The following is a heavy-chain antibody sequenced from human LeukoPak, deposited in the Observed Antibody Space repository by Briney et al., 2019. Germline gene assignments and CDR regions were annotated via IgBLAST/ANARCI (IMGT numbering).Heavy chain of an antibody. CDR1: GYTFTSYY. D-gene: IGHD2-2*01. V-gene: IGHV1-46*01. CDR2: INPSGGST. J-gene: IGHJ4*02. CDR3: ARGRGYCSSTSCHPLFDY. Sequence: ASVKVSCKASGYTFTSYYMHWVRQAPGQGLEWMGIINPSGGSTSYAQKFQGRATMTRDMSTSTVYMELSSLRSEDTAVYYCARGRGYCSSTSCHPLFDYWGQGTLVTVSS.